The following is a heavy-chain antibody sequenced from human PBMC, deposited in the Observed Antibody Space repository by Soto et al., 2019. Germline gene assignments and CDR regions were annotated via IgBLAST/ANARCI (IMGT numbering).Heavy chain of an antibody. Sequence: QVQLQESGPGLVKPSETLSLTCTVSGGSVSSGSYYWSWIRQPPGKGLEWIGYIYYSGSTNYNPSLKSRVTISVDTSKNQFSLKLSSVTAADTALYYCARDTPDFGDNDYYYYGMDVWGQGTTVTVSS. J-gene: IGHJ6*02. CDR3: ARDTPDFGDNDYYYYGMDV. V-gene: IGHV4-61*01. D-gene: IGHD4-17*01. CDR2: IYYSGST. CDR1: GGSVSSGSYY.